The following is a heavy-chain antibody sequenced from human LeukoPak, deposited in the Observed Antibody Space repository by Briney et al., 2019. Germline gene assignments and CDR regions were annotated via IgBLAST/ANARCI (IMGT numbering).Heavy chain of an antibody. CDR2: INTDGTVT. D-gene: IGHD6-13*01. J-gene: IGHJ6*03. CDR1: GFTFSKYW. CDR3: AKTHGVYDYYYMDV. V-gene: IGHV3-74*01. Sequence: GGSLRLSCAASGFTFSKYWMLWVRQAPGKGLESVSRINTDGTVTTYADSVKGRFTISRDNSKNTLYLQMNSLRAEDTAVYYCAKTHGVYDYYYMDVWGKGTTVTVSS.